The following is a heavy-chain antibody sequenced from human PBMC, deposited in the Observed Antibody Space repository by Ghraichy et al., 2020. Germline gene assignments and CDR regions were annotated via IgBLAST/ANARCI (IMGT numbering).Heavy chain of an antibody. D-gene: IGHD3-3*01. CDR3: ARDRVYYDFWSGFHLVPYYYYGMDV. CDR1: GYTFTSYG. V-gene: IGHV1-18*01. Sequence: ASVKVSCKASGYTFTSYGISWVRQAPGQGLEWMGWISAYNGNTNYAQKLQGRVTMTTDTSTSTAYMELRSLRSDDTAVYYCARDRVYYDFWSGFHLVPYYYYGMDVWGQGTTVTVSS. J-gene: IGHJ6*02. CDR2: ISAYNGNT.